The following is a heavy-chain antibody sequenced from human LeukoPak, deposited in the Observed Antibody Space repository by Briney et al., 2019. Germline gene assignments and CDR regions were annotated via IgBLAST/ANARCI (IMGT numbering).Heavy chain of an antibody. V-gene: IGHV4-61*01. D-gene: IGHD6-19*01. J-gene: IGHJ4*02. Sequence: PSETLSLTCTVSGGSVSSESYHWGWIRQPPGKGLEWIGNIYHTGRIDNNPSLKSRVTMSLDTSKNQFSLKLTSVTAADTAVYFCARVLAVPGTPFDYWGQGTLVTVSS. CDR1: GGSVSSESYH. CDR3: ARVLAVPGTPFDY. CDR2: IYHTGRI.